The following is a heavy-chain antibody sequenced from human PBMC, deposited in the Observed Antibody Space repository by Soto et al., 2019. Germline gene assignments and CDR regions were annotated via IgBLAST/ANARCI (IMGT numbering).Heavy chain of an antibody. V-gene: IGHV1-46*01. J-gene: IGHJ4*02. CDR2: VNPSGGHT. CDR1: GDTFTVYY. D-gene: IGHD2-21*02. CDR3: ARGGHVVVVTAALDY. Sequence: QVQLMQSGAEVKKPGASVKVSCKAYGDTFTVYYIHWVRQAPGQGLEWMGTVNPSGGHTTYAQHFLGRVTMTRDTSTSTLYMELTSLTSDDTAIYYCARGGHVVVVTAALDYWGQGTLVTVSS.